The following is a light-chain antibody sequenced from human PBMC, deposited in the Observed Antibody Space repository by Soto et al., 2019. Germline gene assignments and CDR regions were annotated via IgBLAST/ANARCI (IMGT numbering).Light chain of an antibody. CDR3: CSYAGGDTQVV. V-gene: IGLV2-23*01. CDR2: EGI. J-gene: IGLJ2*01. Sequence: QAALTPPASVSGSPVQSITISCTGTSSHVGSYNLVSWYQQHPGQAPKRIIYEGIKRPSGVSNRFSGAKYGNTASRTISGLQTEDEADYSCCSYAGGDTQVVFGGGTKRPVL. CDR1: SSHVGSYNL.